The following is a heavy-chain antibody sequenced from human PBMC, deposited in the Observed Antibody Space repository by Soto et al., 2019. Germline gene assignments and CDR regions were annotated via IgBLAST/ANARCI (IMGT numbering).Heavy chain of an antibody. Sequence: SVKVSCKASGGTFSSYSISWVRQAPGQGLEWMGGIIPLFGTINYAQNFQGRVTITADESTSTTCMELNSLRSEDTAVYYCARGRYDFWSGYRPTTYYFDSWGQVTLVTDS. V-gene: IGHV1-69*13. J-gene: IGHJ4*02. CDR1: GGTFSSYS. CDR2: IIPLFGTI. D-gene: IGHD3-3*01. CDR3: ARGRYDFWSGYRPTTYYFDS.